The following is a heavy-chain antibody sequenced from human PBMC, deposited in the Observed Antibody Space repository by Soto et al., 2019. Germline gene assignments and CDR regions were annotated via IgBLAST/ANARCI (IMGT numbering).Heavy chain of an antibody. D-gene: IGHD3-22*01. CDR3: ARDSTYYYDSSGPIVDAFDI. Sequence: SLTCTVSGGSISSYYWSWIRQPPGKGLEWIGYIYYSGSTNYNPSLKSRVTISVDTSKNQFSLKLSSVTAADTAVYYCARDSTYYYDSSGPIVDAFDIWGQGTMVTV. V-gene: IGHV4-59*01. J-gene: IGHJ3*02. CDR1: GGSISSYY. CDR2: IYYSGST.